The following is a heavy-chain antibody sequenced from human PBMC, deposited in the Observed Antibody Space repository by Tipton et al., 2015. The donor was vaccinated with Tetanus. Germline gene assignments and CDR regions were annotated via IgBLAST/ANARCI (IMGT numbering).Heavy chain of an antibody. Sequence: VQLVQSGAEVKKPGESLKISCRGSGYNFTHYSIGWVRQMPGKGLEWVGIIDPRDSETFQGHVTISADKAISTAHLRWSSLEASVTAIYYCARRRSAILRGSYHWYFDIWGRGTLVIVSS. CDR2: IDPRDSET. CDR1: GYNFTHYS. CDR3: ARRRSAILRGSYHWYFDI. V-gene: IGHV5-51*01. D-gene: IGHD3-9*01. J-gene: IGHJ2*01.